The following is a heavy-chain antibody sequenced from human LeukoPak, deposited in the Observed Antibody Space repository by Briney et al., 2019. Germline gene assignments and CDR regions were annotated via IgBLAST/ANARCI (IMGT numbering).Heavy chain of an antibody. CDR3: AGGSSAFDI. Sequence: SQTLSLTCAVSGDSVSSNTAAWNWIRQSPSRGLEWLGRTYYRSKWYTEYALSVKSRITINPDTSKNQFSLQLNSVTPEDTAVYYCAGGSSAFDIRGQGTMVTVSS. V-gene: IGHV6-1*01. CDR1: GDSVSSNTAA. CDR2: TYYRSKWYT. J-gene: IGHJ3*02.